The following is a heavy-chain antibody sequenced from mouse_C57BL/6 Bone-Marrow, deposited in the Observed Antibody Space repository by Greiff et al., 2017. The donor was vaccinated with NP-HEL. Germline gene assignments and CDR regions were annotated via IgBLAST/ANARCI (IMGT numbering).Heavy chain of an antibody. Sequence: VQLQQPGAELVKPGASVKVSCKASGYTFTSYWMHWVKQRPGQGLEWIGRIHPSDSDTNYNQKFKGKATLTVDKSSSTAYMQLSSLTSEDSAVYYCARYIYYYGSRRGDYAMDYWGQGTSVTVSS. CDR1: GYTFTSYW. CDR2: IHPSDSDT. V-gene: IGHV1-74*01. CDR3: ARYIYYYGSRRGDYAMDY. J-gene: IGHJ4*01. D-gene: IGHD1-1*01.